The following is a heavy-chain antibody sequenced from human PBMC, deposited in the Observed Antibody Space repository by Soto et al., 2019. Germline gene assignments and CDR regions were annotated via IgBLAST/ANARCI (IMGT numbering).Heavy chain of an antibody. CDR1: GGSISSYY. CDR3: ARGLGGVVPAADYYYYYYMDV. D-gene: IGHD2-2*01. Sequence: TSETLSLTCTVSGGSISSYYWSWIRQPPGKGLEWIGYIYYSGSTNYNPSLKSRVTISVDTSKNQFSLKLSSVTAADTAVYYCARGLGGVVPAADYYYYYYMDVWGKGTTVTVSS. V-gene: IGHV4-59*01. J-gene: IGHJ6*03. CDR2: IYYSGST.